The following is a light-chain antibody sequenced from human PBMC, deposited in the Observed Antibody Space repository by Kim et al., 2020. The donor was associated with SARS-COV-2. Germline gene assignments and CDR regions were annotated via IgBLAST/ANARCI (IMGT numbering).Light chain of an antibody. J-gene: IGLJ3*02. CDR3: QVWDSSSDHPGV. V-gene: IGLV3-21*04. Sequence: SYELTQPPSVSVAPGKTARITCGGNNIGSKSVHWYQQKPGQAPVLVIYYDSDRPSGIPERFSGSNSGNTATLTISRVEAGDEADYYCQVWDSSSDHPGVSGGGTQLTVL. CDR2: YDS. CDR1: NIGSKS.